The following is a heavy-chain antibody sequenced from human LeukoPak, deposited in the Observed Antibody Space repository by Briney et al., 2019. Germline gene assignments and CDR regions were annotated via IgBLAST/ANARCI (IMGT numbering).Heavy chain of an antibody. D-gene: IGHD5-18*01. J-gene: IGHJ4*02. Sequence: SETLSLTCTVSGGSVSSGSYYWSWMRQPPGKGLEWIGYIYYSGSTNYNPSLKSRVTISVDTSKNQFSLKLSSVTAADTAVYYCARADSYGFYFDYWGQGTLVTVSS. CDR2: IYYSGST. V-gene: IGHV4-61*01. CDR1: GGSVSSGSYY. CDR3: ARADSYGFYFDY.